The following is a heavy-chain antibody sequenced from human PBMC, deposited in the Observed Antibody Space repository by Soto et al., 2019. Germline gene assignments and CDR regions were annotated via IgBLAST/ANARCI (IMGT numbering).Heavy chain of an antibody. CDR1: GYTFTSYG. V-gene: IGHV1-18*04. D-gene: IGHD4-17*01. CDR3: ARGPDYGDYAHWFDP. J-gene: IGHJ5*02. Sequence: ASVKVSCKASGYTFTSYGISWVRQAPGQGLEWMGWISAYNGNTNYAQKLQGRVTMTTDTSTSTAYMELRSLRSDDTAVYYCARGPDYGDYAHWFDPWGQGTLVTAPQ. CDR2: ISAYNGNT.